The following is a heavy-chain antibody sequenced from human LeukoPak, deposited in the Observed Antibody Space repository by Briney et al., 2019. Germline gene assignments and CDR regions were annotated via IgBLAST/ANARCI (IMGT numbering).Heavy chain of an antibody. V-gene: IGHV3-23*01. D-gene: IGHD5-18*01. CDR2: ISGSGGST. Sequence: GGSLRLSRSASGFTFSSYAMSWVRPAPGKGLEWVSAISGSGGSTYYADSVKGRFTISRDNSKNTLYLQMNSLRADDTAVYYCAKEMAPEGYSYGYDYWGQGTLVTVSS. J-gene: IGHJ4*02. CDR3: AKEMAPEGYSYGYDY. CDR1: GFTFSSYA.